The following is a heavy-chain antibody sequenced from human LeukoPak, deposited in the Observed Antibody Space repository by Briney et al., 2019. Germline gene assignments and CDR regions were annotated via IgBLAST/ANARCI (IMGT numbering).Heavy chain of an antibody. CDR3: AKDSVAGTGGSFDY. CDR2: ISYDGSNK. V-gene: IGHV3-30-3*01. CDR1: GFTFSSYA. J-gene: IGHJ4*02. D-gene: IGHD6-19*01. Sequence: GGSLRLSCAASGFTFSSYAMHWVRQAPGKGLEWVAVISYDGSNKHYADSVKGRFTISRDNSKNTLYLQMNSLRAEDTALYYCAKDSVAGTGGSFDYWGQGTLVTVSS.